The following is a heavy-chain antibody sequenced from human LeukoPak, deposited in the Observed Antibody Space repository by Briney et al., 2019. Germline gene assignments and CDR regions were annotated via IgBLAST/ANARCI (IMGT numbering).Heavy chain of an antibody. D-gene: IGHD2-15*01. V-gene: IGHV4-59*01. Sequence: SETLSLTCTVSGGSISSYYWSWIRQPPGKGLEWIGYIYYSGSTNYNPSLKSRVTISVDTSKNQFSLKLSSVTAADTAVYNCARVGCSGGSCLFDYWGQGTLVTVSS. J-gene: IGHJ4*02. CDR3: ARVGCSGGSCLFDY. CDR1: GGSISSYY. CDR2: IYYSGST.